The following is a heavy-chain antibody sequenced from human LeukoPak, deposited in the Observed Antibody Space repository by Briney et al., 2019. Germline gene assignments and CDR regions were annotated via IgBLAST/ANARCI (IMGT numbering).Heavy chain of an antibody. J-gene: IGHJ4*02. CDR3: ARGREILGY. D-gene: IGHD1-26*01. CDR1: GFTFSSYS. Sequence: GGSLRLSCAASGFTFSSYSMNWVRKAPGKGLEWVSSISSSSSYIYYADSVKGRFTISTDNAKNSLYLQMNSLRAEDTAVYYCARGREILGYWGQGTLVTVSS. CDR2: ISSSSSYI. V-gene: IGHV3-21*01.